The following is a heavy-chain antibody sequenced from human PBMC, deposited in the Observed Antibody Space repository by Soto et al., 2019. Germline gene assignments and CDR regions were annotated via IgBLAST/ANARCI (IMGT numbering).Heavy chain of an antibody. J-gene: IGHJ6*03. V-gene: IGHV3-23*01. CDR1: GFNFGGYA. Sequence: GGSLRLSCAASGFNFGGYAMSWVRQAPGKGLEWVSAISGSGGSTYYADSVKGRFTISRDNSKNTLYLQMNSLRAEDTAVYYCAKDSSYDILTGYYLPSYYMDVWGKGTTVTVSS. CDR3: AKDSSYDILTGYYLPSYYMDV. D-gene: IGHD3-9*01. CDR2: ISGSGGST.